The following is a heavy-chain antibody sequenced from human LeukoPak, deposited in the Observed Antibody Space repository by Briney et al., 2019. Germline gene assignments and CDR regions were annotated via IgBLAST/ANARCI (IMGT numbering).Heavy chain of an antibody. V-gene: IGHV3-64*01. CDR3: ASGSRGIAAY. Sequence: GGSLRLSCAASGFTFSSYAMHWVRQAPGKGLEYVSAISSNGGSTYYANSVKGGFTISRDNSKNTLYLQMGSLRAEDMAVYYCASGSRGIAAYWGQGTLVTVSS. CDR2: ISSNGGST. D-gene: IGHD6-13*01. J-gene: IGHJ4*02. CDR1: GFTFSSYA.